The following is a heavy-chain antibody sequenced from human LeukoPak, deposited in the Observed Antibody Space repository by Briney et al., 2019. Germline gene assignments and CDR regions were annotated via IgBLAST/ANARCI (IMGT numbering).Heavy chain of an antibody. D-gene: IGHD1-26*01. CDR1: GFTFSSYS. CDR3: ARVGSGSLDG. CDR2: IRSSSSAI. Sequence: GGSLRLSCAASGFTFSSYSMNWVRQAPGKGLEWVSFIRSSSSAIYYADSVKGRFTISRDNAKNSLYLQMDSLRAEDTAVYYWARVGSGSLDGWGQGTLVT. J-gene: IGHJ5*02. V-gene: IGHV3-21*01.